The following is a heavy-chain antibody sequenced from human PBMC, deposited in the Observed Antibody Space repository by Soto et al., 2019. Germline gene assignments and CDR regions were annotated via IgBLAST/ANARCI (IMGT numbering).Heavy chain of an antibody. V-gene: IGHV3-7*01. CDR2: IKQDGSEK. D-gene: IGHD2-15*01. CDR1: GFTFSSYW. J-gene: IGHJ4*02. Sequence: GGSLRLSCAASGFTFSSYWMSWVRQAPGKGLEWVANIKQDGSEKYYVDSVKGRFTISRDNAKNSLYLQMNSLRAEDTAVYYCARDRRLLGYCSGGSCYGGFDYWGQGTLVTVSS. CDR3: ARDRRLLGYCSGGSCYGGFDY.